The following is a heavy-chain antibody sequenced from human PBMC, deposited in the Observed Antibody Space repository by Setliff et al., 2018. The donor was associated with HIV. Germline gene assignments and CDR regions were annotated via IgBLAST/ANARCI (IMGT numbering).Heavy chain of an antibody. CDR3: ARILVGVDDAFDI. Sequence: ASVKVSCKASGYTFTNYGISWVRQAPGQGLEWMGWISAYNGNTNYAQKLQDRVTMATDTSTSTAYMELRSLRSDDTAVYYCARILVGVDDAFDIWGQGTMVTVS. V-gene: IGHV1-18*01. D-gene: IGHD1-26*01. CDR1: GYTFTNYG. CDR2: ISAYNGNT. J-gene: IGHJ3*02.